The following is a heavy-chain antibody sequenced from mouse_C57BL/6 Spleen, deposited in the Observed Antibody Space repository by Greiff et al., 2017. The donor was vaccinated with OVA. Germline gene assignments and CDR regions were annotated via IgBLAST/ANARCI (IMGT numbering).Heavy chain of an antibody. Sequence: VHVKQSGPELVKPGASVKMSCKASGYTFTDYNMHWVKQSHGKSLEWIGYINPNNGGTSYNQKFKGKATLTVNKSSSTAYMELRSLTSEDSAVYYCARGRQPFDYWGQGTTLTVSS. CDR2: INPNNGGT. J-gene: IGHJ2*01. CDR1: GYTFTDYN. D-gene: IGHD3-2*01. V-gene: IGHV1-22*01. CDR3: ARGRQPFDY.